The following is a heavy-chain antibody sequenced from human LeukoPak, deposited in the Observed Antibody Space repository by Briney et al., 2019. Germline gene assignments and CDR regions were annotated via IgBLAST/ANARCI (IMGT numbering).Heavy chain of an antibody. CDR2: VNRDGSET. Sequence: GGSLRLSCAASGFTLSNHWMTWVRQVPGRGPEWVANVNRDGSETYYLDSVRGRFTISKDNAKNSLYLQMNSLRAEDTALYHCARNNGMDVWGQGTTVIVSS. V-gene: IGHV3-7*03. CDR3: ARNNGMDV. J-gene: IGHJ6*02. CDR1: GFTLSNHW.